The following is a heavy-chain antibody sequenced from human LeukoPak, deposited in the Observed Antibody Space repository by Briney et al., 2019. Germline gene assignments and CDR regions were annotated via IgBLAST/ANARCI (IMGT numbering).Heavy chain of an antibody. CDR3: ARGDNAGGFYGDYRSYYFDY. V-gene: IGHV4-34*01. Sequence: SETLSLTCAVYGGSFSGYYWSWIRQPPGKGLEWIGEINHSGSTNYNPSLKSRVTISVGTPKNQFSLKLSSVTAADTAVYYCARGDNAGGFYGDYRSYYFDYWGQGTLVTVSS. J-gene: IGHJ4*02. CDR2: INHSGST. D-gene: IGHD4-17*01. CDR1: GGSFSGYY.